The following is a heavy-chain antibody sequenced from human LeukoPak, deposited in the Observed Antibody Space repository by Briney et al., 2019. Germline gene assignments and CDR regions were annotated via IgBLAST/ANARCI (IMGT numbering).Heavy chain of an antibody. D-gene: IGHD2/OR15-2a*01. CDR1: GGSISINSYY. CDR3: ARDLSATYYYYMDV. Sequence: SETLSLTCSVSGGSISINSYYWDWIRQSPGKGLEWLGSLYFRGNVYYNPSLKSRVTISVDTSKNQFSLKLSSVTAADTAVYYCARDLSATYYYYMDVWGKGTTVTVSS. J-gene: IGHJ6*03. V-gene: IGHV4-39*07. CDR2: LYFRGNV.